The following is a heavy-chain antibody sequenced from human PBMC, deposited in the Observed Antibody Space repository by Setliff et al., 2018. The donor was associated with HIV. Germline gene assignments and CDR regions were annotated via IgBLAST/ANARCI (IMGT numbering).Heavy chain of an antibody. Sequence: SETLSLTCTVSGGSIGGYYWSWIRQPPGTGLEWLGCIYSGGSTNYNPSLKSRVTISVDTSKNQFSLKLKSVTAADTAVYYCARDSDGSSYYHFAHWSQGTLVTVSS. D-gene: IGHD3-22*01. V-gene: IGHV4-59*01. CDR3: ARDSDGSSYYHFAH. CDR1: GGSIGGYY. J-gene: IGHJ4*02. CDR2: IYSGGST.